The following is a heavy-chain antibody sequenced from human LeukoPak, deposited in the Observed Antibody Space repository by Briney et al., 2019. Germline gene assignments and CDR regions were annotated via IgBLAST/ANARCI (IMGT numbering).Heavy chain of an antibody. CDR2: LSHTGTSI. CDR3: AKEEERFAAWGYFDS. Sequence: GGSLRLSCAASGFTFSTYAMTWARQAPGKGPEWVSTLSHTGTSIFYADSVKGRFTISRDNSKNTLFLDMNSLRAEDTALYFCAKEEERFAAWGYFDSWGQGSLVTVSS. D-gene: IGHD3-16*01. V-gene: IGHV3-23*01. J-gene: IGHJ4*02. CDR1: GFTFSTYA.